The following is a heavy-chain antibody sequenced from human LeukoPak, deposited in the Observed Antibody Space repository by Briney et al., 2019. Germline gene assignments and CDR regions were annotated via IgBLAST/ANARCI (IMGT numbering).Heavy chain of an antibody. Sequence: SETLSLTCTVSGGSISSSIYYWGWIRQSPGKGLEWIGSIYYSGSTYYNPSLKSRVTLSVDTSKNQYSLKVTSVTAADTAVYYCARAGSLRWYNYYMDVWGKGTTVTVSS. CDR2: IYYSGST. D-gene: IGHD3-10*01. CDR1: GGSISSSIYY. J-gene: IGHJ6*03. V-gene: IGHV4-39*07. CDR3: ARAGSLRWYNYYMDV.